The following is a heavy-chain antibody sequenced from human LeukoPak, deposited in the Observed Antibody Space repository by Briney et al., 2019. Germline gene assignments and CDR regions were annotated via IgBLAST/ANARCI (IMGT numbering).Heavy chain of an antibody. CDR1: GFTFDDYT. J-gene: IGHJ5*02. V-gene: IGHV3-43*01. Sequence: PGGSLRLSCAASGFTFDDYTMHWVRQAPGKGLEWVSLISWDGGSTYYADSVKGRFTISRDNSKNSLYLQMNSLRTEDTALYYCAKDTRGGIAAAGTRGYNWFDPWGQGTLVTVSS. D-gene: IGHD6-13*01. CDR3: AKDTRGGIAAAGTRGYNWFDP. CDR2: ISWDGGST.